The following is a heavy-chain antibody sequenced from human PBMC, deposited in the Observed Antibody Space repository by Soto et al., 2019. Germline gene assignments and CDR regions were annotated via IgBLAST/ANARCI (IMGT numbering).Heavy chain of an antibody. J-gene: IGHJ3*02. D-gene: IGHD3-22*01. CDR2: IHDIGIT. V-gene: IGHV4-59*13. CDR1: GCSIIIYY. Sequence: ETLALTVTVSGCSIIIYYWSWIRQPPGKGLDWIGYIHDIGITDYNPSLKSRVTISVETSKNHCSLRLSSVKAAEKAVYHCERGPLLNSRGWYGAFDIWGQGTLVTVSS. CDR3: ERGPLLNSRGWYGAFDI.